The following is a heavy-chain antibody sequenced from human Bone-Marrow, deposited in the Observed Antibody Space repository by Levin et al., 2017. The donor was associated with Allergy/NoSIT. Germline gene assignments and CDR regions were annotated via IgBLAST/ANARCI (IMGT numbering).Heavy chain of an antibody. J-gene: IGHJ6*02. D-gene: IGHD5-12*01. CDR3: ARDIGYEATFYGLDV. V-gene: IGHV3-33*01. CDR2: IWYSGSRQ. CDR1: GFTFTSYG. Sequence: GESLKISCAASGFTFTSYGMHWVRQAPGKGLEWVAVIWYSGSRQYYGESVKGRFTISRDSSKNTLFLQMNNLTVEDTAVYFCARDIGYEATFYGLDVWGQGTTVTVTS.